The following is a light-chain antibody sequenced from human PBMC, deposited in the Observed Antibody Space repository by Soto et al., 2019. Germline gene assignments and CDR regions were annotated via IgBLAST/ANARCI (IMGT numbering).Light chain of an antibody. J-gene: IGLJ1*01. Sequence: QSVLTQPASVSGSPGQSITISCIGTSSYVGGYNYVSWYQQHPGKAPKLMIYDVSNRPSGVSNRFSGSKSGNTASLTISGLQAEDEADYYCSSYTSSSTLVFGTGTKVTVL. CDR1: SSYVGGYNY. CDR3: SSYTSSSTLV. V-gene: IGLV2-14*01. CDR2: DVS.